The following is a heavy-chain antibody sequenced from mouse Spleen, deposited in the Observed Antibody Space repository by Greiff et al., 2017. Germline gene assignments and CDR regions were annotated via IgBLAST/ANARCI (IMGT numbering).Heavy chain of an antibody. CDR2: IDPANGNT. D-gene: IGHD1-1*01. V-gene: IGHV14-3*02. CDR3: ARPFYYGSSYEYFDV. Sequence: EVQLQQSGAELVKPGASVKLSCTASGFNIKDTYMHWVKQRPEQGLEWIGRIDPANGNTKYDPKFQGKATITADTSSNTAYLQLSSLTSEDTAVYYCARPFYYGSSYEYFDVWGAGTTVTVSS. J-gene: IGHJ1*01. CDR1: GFNIKDTY.